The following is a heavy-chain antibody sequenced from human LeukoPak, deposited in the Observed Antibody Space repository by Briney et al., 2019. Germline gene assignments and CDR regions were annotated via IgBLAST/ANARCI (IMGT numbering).Heavy chain of an antibody. V-gene: IGHV3-23*01. Sequence: GGSLRLSCAASGFTLSSYAMSWVRQAPGKGLEWVSAISGSGGSTYYADSVKGRFTISRDNSKNTLYLQMNSLRAEDTAVYYCAKRRYCSGGSCYSVTYYYYGMDVWGQGTTVTVSS. CDR3: AKRRYCSGGSCYSVTYYYYGMDV. CDR1: GFTLSSYA. J-gene: IGHJ6*02. CDR2: ISGSGGST. D-gene: IGHD2-15*01.